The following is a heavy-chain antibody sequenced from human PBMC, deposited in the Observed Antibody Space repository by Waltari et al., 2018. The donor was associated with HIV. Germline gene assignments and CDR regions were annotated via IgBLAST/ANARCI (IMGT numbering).Heavy chain of an antibody. V-gene: IGHV4-34*01. J-gene: IGHJ4*02. CDR2: INHSGST. D-gene: IGHD5-12*01. Sequence: QVQLQQWGAGLLKPSETLSLTCAVYGGSFSGYYWSWIRQPPGKGLEWIGEINHSGSTNDNPSLKSRVTISVDTSKNQFSLKLSSVTAADTAVYYCARGRGYSGYFRYWGQGTLVTVSS. CDR1: GGSFSGYY. CDR3: ARGRGYSGYFRY.